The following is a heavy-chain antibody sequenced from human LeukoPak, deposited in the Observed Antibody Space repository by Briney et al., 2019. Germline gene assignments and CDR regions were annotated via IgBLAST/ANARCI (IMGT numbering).Heavy chain of an antibody. Sequence: PSETLSLTCTVSGGSISSGTYYWGWIRQPPGKGLEWIGSIYYSGSTYYNPSLKSRVTISVDTSKNQFPLKLSSVTAADTALYYCARRLSYYYYMDVWGKGTTVTVSS. CDR1: GGSISSGTYY. CDR3: ARRLSYYYYMDV. V-gene: IGHV4-39*01. D-gene: IGHD3-16*01. J-gene: IGHJ6*03. CDR2: IYYSGST.